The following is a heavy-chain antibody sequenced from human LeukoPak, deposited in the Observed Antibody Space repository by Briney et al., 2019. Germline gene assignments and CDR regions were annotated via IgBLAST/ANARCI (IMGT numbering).Heavy chain of an antibody. V-gene: IGHV3-23*01. Sequence: PGGSLRLSCAASGFPFSSYAMTWVRQAPGKGLEWVSSISGDGATTYHADSVKGRFTISRDNAKNTVYLEISILGAEDTAVYYCAKDRGQIYYNYYMDVWGKGTMVTVSS. CDR1: GFPFSSYA. J-gene: IGHJ6*03. D-gene: IGHD3-10*01. CDR3: AKDRGQIYYNYYMDV. CDR2: ISGDGATT.